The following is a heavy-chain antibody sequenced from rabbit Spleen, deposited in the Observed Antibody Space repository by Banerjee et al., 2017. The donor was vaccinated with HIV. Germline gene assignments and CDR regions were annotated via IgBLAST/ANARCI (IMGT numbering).Heavy chain of an antibody. CDR3: AGDASSSFSNYGMDL. J-gene: IGHJ6*01. Sequence: QELLVESGGGLVKPGASLTLTCKASGFSFSNKAVMCWVRQAPGKGLEWISCIDTGSSGFTYFATWAKGRFTCSKTSATTATLQMPSLTAADAAAYFCAGDASSSFSNYGMDLWGQGTLVTVS. V-gene: IGHV1S45*01. D-gene: IGHD8-1*01. CDR1: GFSFSNKAV. CDR2: IDTGSSGFT.